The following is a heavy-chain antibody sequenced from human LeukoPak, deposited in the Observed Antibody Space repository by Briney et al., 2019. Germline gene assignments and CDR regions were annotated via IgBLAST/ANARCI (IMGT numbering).Heavy chain of an antibody. J-gene: IGHJ6*02. CDR3: ARDQTTVAYYYYGMDV. CDR1: GFTFSSYA. Sequence: PGGSLRLSCAASGFTFSSYAMSRVRQAPGKGLEWVSVTYSGGSTYYADSVKGRFTISRDNSKNTLYLQMNSLRAEDTAVYYCARDQTTVAYYYYGMDVWGQGTTVTVSS. V-gene: IGHV3-66*01. CDR2: TYSGGST. D-gene: IGHD4-17*01.